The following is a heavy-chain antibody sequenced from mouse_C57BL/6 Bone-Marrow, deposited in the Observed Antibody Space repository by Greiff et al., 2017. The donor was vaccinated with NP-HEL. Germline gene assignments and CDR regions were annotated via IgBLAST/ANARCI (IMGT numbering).Heavy chain of an antibody. CDR1: GYTFTSYW. CDR2: IYPGSGST. CDR3: ARPTMVTEGDYFDY. Sequence: QVHVKQSGAELVKPGASVKMSCKASGYTFTSYWITWVKQRPGQGLEWIGDIYPGSGSTNYNEKFKSKATLTVDTSSSTAYMQLSSLTSEDSAVYYGARPTMVTEGDYFDYWGQGTTLTVSS. V-gene: IGHV1-55*01. D-gene: IGHD2-9*01. J-gene: IGHJ2*01.